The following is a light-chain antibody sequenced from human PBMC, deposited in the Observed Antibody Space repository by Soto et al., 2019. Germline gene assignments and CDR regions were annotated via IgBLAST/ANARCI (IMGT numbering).Light chain of an antibody. CDR1: QRVYSN. CDR3: QQYNDYSAWT. V-gene: IGKV3-15*01. CDR2: GAS. J-gene: IGKJ1*01. Sequence: EILMTQSPDTLSVSPGESATLSCRASQRVYSNLAWYQQRPGQAPRLLIYGASTRATGVPARFSGRGSGTEFTLTISSLRPDDFATYYCQQYNDYSAWTFGQGTKVEIK.